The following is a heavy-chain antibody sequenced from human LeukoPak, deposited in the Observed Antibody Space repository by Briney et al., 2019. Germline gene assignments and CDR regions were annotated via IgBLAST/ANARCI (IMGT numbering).Heavy chain of an antibody. Sequence: GGSLRLSCAASGFAFSSYDMSWVRQAPGKGLEWVANIKQDGSEKYYVDSVKGRFTISRDNAKNSLYLQMNSLRAEDTAVYYCARLKLLWSNYFDYWGQGTLVTVSS. CDR3: ARLKLLWSNYFDY. CDR1: GFAFSSYD. D-gene: IGHD2-2*01. J-gene: IGHJ4*02. V-gene: IGHV3-7*01. CDR2: IKQDGSEK.